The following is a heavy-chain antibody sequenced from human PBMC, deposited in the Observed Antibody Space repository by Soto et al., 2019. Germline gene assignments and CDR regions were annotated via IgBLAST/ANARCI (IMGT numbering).Heavy chain of an antibody. Sequence: SETLSLTCTVSGGSISSGGYYWSWIRQHPGKGLEWIGYIYYSGSTYYNPSLKSRVTISVDTSKNQFSLKLSSVTAAETAVYYCARTYYYDSSGYYWKIKGFPGVWYFDLWGRGTLVTVSS. V-gene: IGHV4-31*03. CDR3: ARTYYYDSSGYYWKIKGFPGVWYFDL. J-gene: IGHJ2*01. CDR1: GGSISSGGYY. CDR2: IYYSGST. D-gene: IGHD3-22*01.